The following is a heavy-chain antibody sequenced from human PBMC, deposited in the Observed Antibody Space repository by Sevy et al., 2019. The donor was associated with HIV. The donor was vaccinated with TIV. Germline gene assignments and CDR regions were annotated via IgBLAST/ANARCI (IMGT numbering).Heavy chain of an antibody. D-gene: IGHD2-21*01. CDR1: GFTFSSYA. CDR3: ARDIPRGWFDP. Sequence: GGSLRLSCAASGFTFSSYAMHWVRQAPGKGLEWVAVISYDGSNKYYADSVKGRFTISRDNSKNTLYLQMNSLRAEDTAVYYCARDIPRGWFDPWGQGTLVTVSS. CDR2: ISYDGSNK. V-gene: IGHV3-30-3*01. J-gene: IGHJ5*02.